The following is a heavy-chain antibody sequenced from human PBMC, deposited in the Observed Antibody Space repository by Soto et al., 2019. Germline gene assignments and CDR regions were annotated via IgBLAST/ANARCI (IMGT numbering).Heavy chain of an antibody. Sequence: QVQLVQSGAEVKKPGASGKVSCKPSGSAFPSNGITWVRQAPGHGLERMGWISAYNGTTNYAQKLQGRVTMTTDTSTSTAYMELRSLRSDDTAVYYCEREGVRIVVVPIHYGMDVWGQGTTVTVSS. V-gene: IGHV1-18*01. J-gene: IGHJ6*02. CDR3: EREGVRIVVVPIHYGMDV. CDR2: ISAYNGTT. CDR1: GSAFPSNG. D-gene: IGHD2-2*01.